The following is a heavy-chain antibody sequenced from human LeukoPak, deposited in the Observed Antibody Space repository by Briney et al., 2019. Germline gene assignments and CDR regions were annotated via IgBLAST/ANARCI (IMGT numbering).Heavy chain of an antibody. CDR1: GYTFSGYY. D-gene: IGHD3-10*01. Sequence: ASVKVSCKASGYTFSGYYIHWVRQAPGQGLEWVAWIKPDSGGTNYAQKFKGRVTVAWDTSIRTAYMELSRLRSDDTAIYYCATDIPHGSGSFSYFDYWGQGSLVTVSS. CDR3: ATDIPHGSGSFSYFDY. J-gene: IGHJ4*02. CDR2: IKPDSGGT. V-gene: IGHV1-2*02.